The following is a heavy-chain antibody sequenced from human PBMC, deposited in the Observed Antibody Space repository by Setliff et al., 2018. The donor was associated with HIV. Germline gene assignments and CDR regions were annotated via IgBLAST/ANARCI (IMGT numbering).Heavy chain of an antibody. Sequence: ASVKVSCKASGYAFTSDHMHWVRQAPGQGLEWMGMITPRDGRTNYEQKFQGRVTMTRDTSTTTVHMELSSLTSEDTAIYYCARDFGGRWTFDYWGQGTLVTVS. V-gene: IGHV1-46*01. CDR1: GYAFTSDH. J-gene: IGHJ4*02. D-gene: IGHD3-10*01. CDR2: ITPRDGRT. CDR3: ARDFGGRWTFDY.